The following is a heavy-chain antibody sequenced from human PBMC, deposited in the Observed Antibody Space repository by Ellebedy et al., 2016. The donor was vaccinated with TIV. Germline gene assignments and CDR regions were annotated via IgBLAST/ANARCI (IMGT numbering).Heavy chain of an antibody. Sequence: PGGSLRLSCAASGSTFSDFSMHWVRQAPGQRLEYLSVISANGEDTYYVDSVKGRFIISRDNSKSTVYLEMGSLRTEDMALYYCARENRGLFDLWGRGALVTVSS. D-gene: IGHD6-19*01. V-gene: IGHV3-64*02. CDR1: GSTFSDFS. J-gene: IGHJ2*01. CDR3: ARENRGLFDL. CDR2: ISANGEDT.